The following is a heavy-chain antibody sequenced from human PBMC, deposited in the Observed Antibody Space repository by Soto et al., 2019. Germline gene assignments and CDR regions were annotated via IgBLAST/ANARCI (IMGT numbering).Heavy chain of an antibody. J-gene: IGHJ4*02. CDR3: SRSLAIDFDS. V-gene: IGHV3-49*04. CDR1: GFNFAAYT. Sequence: GALRLSCSASGFNFAAYTMSWVRLTPWKGLEWVGFIRRIAYGGTTDYAASVKGRFTISRDDSRKIVYLQMSRLKIEDTAVYYCSRSLAIDFDSWGQGPLVTVSS. CDR2: IRRIAYGGTT.